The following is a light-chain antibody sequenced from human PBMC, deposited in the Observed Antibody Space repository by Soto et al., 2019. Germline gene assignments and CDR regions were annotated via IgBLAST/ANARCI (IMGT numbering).Light chain of an antibody. CDR1: QSFSSSY. Sequence: EIVLTQSPGTLSLSPGERATLSCRASQSFSSSYLAWYQQKPGQAPRLLIYGASSRAIGIPDRFSGSGSGTDFTLTISSLEPEEFAVYYCQHYGSALFTFGPGTKVDVK. J-gene: IGKJ3*01. CDR2: GAS. CDR3: QHYGSALFT. V-gene: IGKV3-20*01.